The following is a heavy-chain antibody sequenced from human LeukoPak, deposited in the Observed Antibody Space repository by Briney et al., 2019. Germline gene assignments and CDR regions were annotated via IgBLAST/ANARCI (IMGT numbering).Heavy chain of an antibody. D-gene: IGHD1-14*01. J-gene: IGHJ4*02. CDR2: IRSIGTNT. CDR3: ATYTSSYFDY. V-gene: IGHV3-30*02. Sequence: GGSLRLSCAASGFTFSSYGMHWVRQAPGKGLEWVAFIRSIGTNTYYADSVKGRLTISRDNSKNTLYLQMNSLRAEDTAVYYCATYTSSYFDYWGQGTLVTVSS. CDR1: GFTFSSYG.